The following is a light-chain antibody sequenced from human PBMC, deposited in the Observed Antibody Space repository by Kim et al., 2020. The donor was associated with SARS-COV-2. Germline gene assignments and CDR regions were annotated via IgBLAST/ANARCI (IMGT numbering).Light chain of an antibody. J-gene: IGKJ1*01. Sequence: EIVLTQSPATLSLSPGERATLSCRASESVSDFLVWYQLRPGQVPRLLIYDASKRAPGSPARFSGSGSGTEFTLTVSSLEPEDFAVYYCQQRADWPRTFGQGTKVDIK. CDR3: QQRADWPRT. CDR1: ESVSDF. CDR2: DAS. V-gene: IGKV3-11*01.